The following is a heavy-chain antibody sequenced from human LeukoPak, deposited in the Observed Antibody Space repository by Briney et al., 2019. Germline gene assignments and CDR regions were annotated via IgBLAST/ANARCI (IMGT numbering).Heavy chain of an antibody. CDR3: AGSWASIVVVPAAMDYYYGMDV. V-gene: IGHV1-69*04. D-gene: IGHD2-2*01. CDR2: IIPILGIA. Sequence: GASVKVSCKASGGTFSSYAISWVRQAPGQGLEWMGRIIPILGIANYAQKFQGRVTITADKPTSTAYMELSSLRSEDTAVYYCAGSWASIVVVPAAMDYYYGMDVWGQGTTVTVSS. CDR1: GGTFSSYA. J-gene: IGHJ6*02.